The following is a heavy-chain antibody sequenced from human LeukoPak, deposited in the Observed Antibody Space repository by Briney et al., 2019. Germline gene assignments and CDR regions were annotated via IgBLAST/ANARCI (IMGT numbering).Heavy chain of an antibody. J-gene: IGHJ5*02. Sequence: ASVKVSCKASGYTFTSYYMHWVRQAPGQGLEWMGIINPSGGSTSYAQKFQGRVTMTTDTSTSTAYMELRSLRSDDTAVYYCARDASGYNAGDSWFDPWGQGTLVTVSS. CDR1: GYTFTSYY. CDR3: ARDASGYNAGDSWFDP. V-gene: IGHV1-46*01. D-gene: IGHD3-3*01. CDR2: INPSGGST.